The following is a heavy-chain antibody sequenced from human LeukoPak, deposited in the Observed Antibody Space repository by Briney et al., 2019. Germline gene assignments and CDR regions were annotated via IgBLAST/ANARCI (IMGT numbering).Heavy chain of an antibody. CDR3: ARDRCSSTSCYTIPYYHYYMDV. D-gene: IGHD2-2*02. CDR1: GYTFTSYG. V-gene: IGHV1-18*01. Sequence: GASVKVSCKASGYTFTSYGISWVRQAPGQGLEWMGWISAYNGNTNYAQKLQGRVTMTTDTSTSTAYMELRSLRSDDTAVYYCARDRCSSTSCYTIPYYHYYMDVWGKGTTVTISS. J-gene: IGHJ6*03. CDR2: ISAYNGNT.